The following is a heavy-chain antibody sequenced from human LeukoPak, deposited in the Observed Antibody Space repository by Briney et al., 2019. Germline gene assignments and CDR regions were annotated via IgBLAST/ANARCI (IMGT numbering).Heavy chain of an antibody. V-gene: IGHV4-59*01. CDR2: IYYSGNT. CDR3: ATSARGYRYGPDY. CDR1: GGSISSYY. Sequence: SETLSLTCTVSGGSISSYYWSWLRQPPGKGLEWIGYIYYSGNTNYNPSLKSRVTISVDTSKNQFSLKLSSVTAADTAVYYCATSARGYRYGPDYWGQGTLVTVSS. J-gene: IGHJ4*02. D-gene: IGHD5-18*01.